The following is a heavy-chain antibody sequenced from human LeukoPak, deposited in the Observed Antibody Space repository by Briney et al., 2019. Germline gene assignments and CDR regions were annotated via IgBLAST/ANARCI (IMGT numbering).Heavy chain of an antibody. J-gene: IGHJ5*02. Sequence: PSETLSLTCTVSGGSISGYYWSWIRQPPGKGLEWIGYIYYSGSTNYNPSLKSRVTISVDTSKNQFSLKLSSVTAADTAVYYCASTMVRGSSWGQGTLVTVSS. D-gene: IGHD3-10*01. CDR2: IYYSGST. V-gene: IGHV4-59*12. CDR1: GGSISGYY. CDR3: ASTMVRGSS.